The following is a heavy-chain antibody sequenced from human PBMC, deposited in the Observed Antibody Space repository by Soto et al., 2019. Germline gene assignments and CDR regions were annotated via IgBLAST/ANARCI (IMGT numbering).Heavy chain of an antibody. CDR2: ISYDGSDR. V-gene: IGHV3-30*18. CDR1: GFTFSSYG. CDR3: AKDRGYSYGYYYYYGMDL. D-gene: IGHD5-18*01. J-gene: IGHJ6*02. Sequence: QVQLVESGGGVVQPGRSLRLSCAASGFTFSSYGMHWVRQAPGKGLEWVAVISYDGSDRYDADSVKGRFTISRDSSNNTLYVQMNSLRAEDTAVYYCAKDRGYSYGYYYYYGMDLWGQGTTVTVSS.